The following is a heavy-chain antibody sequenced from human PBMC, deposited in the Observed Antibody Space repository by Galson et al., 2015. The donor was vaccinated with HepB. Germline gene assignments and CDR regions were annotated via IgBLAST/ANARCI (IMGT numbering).Heavy chain of an antibody. CDR1: GFTFSNYG. CDR2: IWNDGSNK. CDR3: AREFRFRYVDNFRQAAGAYYGMDV. V-gene: IGHV3-33*01. Sequence: LRLSCAASGFTFSNYGMHWVRQAPGKGLEWVAAIWNDGSNKYHADSAKGRFTISRDNSKNTLYLQMNSLRAEDTAVYYCAREFRFRYVDNFRQAAGAYYGMDVWGQGTSVTVSS. J-gene: IGHJ6*02. D-gene: IGHD6-13*01.